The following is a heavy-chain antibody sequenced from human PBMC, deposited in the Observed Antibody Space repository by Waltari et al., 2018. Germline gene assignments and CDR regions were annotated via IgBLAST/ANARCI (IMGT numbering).Heavy chain of an antibody. V-gene: IGHV4-39*01. CDR2: IYFSGNT. CDR3: VRRAEGQWLVPGLDV. Sequence: QVQLQESGPGLVKPSETLSLTCTVSGDSMASGSFFWAWIRQPPVRGLEWIASIYFSGNTYYNASLRSRVTISVDTSKKQFSLKVTSVTAADTAVYYCVRRAEGQWLVPGLDVWGQGTAVTVSS. J-gene: IGHJ6*02. CDR1: GDSMASGSFF. D-gene: IGHD6-19*01.